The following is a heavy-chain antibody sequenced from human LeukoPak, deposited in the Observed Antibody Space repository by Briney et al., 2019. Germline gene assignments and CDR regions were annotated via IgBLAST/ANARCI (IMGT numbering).Heavy chain of an antibody. J-gene: IGHJ6*03. V-gene: IGHV4-34*01. CDR1: GGSFSGFY. Sequence: PSETLSLTCAVYGGSFSGFYWSWIRQPPGKGLEWIGEIKHSGSTNYNPSLKSRVTISVDTSKNQFSLKLSSVTAADTAVYYCARLTPRAYYYMDVWGKGTTVTVSS. CDR2: IKHSGST. CDR3: ARLTPRAYYYMDV. D-gene: IGHD2-15*01.